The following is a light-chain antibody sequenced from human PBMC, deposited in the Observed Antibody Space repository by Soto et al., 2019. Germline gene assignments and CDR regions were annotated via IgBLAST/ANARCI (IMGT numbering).Light chain of an antibody. J-gene: IGLJ1*01. CDR3: QSYDSSLSGYV. CDR1: SSNIGAGYD. V-gene: IGLV1-40*01. Sequence: QSVLTQPPSVSGAPGQRVTISCTGSSSNIGAGYDVHWYQQLPGTAPKLLIYVNINRPSGVPDRFSGSKSGTSASLAITGLQAEDEAGYYCQSYDSSLSGYVFGTGTKLTVL. CDR2: VNI.